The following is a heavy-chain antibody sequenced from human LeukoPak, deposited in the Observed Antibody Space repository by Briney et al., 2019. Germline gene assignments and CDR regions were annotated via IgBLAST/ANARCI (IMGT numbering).Heavy chain of an antibody. Sequence: PGGSLRLSCAASGFTFSDYYMSWLRQAPGKGLAWVSYISSSSSYTNYADSVKGRFTISRDNAKNSLYLQMNSLRAEDTAVYYCARAAIAVAGRDYYYGMDVWGQGTTVTVSS. CDR2: ISSSSSYT. D-gene: IGHD6-19*01. J-gene: IGHJ6*02. CDR3: ARAAIAVAGRDYYYGMDV. V-gene: IGHV3-11*05. CDR1: GFTFSDYY.